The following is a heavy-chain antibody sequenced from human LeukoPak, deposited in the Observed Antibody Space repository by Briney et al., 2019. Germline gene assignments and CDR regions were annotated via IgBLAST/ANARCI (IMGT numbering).Heavy chain of an antibody. CDR3: AITNCSSTSCYFIGFDY. V-gene: IGHV4-34*01. D-gene: IGHD2-2*01. J-gene: IGHJ4*02. CDR1: GGSFSGYY. Sequence: SETLSLTCAVYGGSFSGYYWSWIRQPPGKGLEWIGEINYSGSTNYNPSLKSRVTISVDTSKNQFSLKLSSVTAADTAVYYCAITNCSSTSCYFIGFDYWGQGTLVTVSS. CDR2: INYSGST.